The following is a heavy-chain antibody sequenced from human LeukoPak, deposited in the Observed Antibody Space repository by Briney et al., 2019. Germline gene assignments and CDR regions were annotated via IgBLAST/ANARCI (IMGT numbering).Heavy chain of an antibody. CDR1: GGTFSSYA. CDR2: IIPIFGTA. Sequence: GSSVKVSCKASGGTFSSYAISWVRQAPGQGLEWMGGIIPIFGTANYAQKFQGRVTITADKSTSTAYMELSSLRSEDTAVYYCARSPRDGYNQARPYVYYFDYWGQGTLVTVSS. D-gene: IGHD5-24*01. V-gene: IGHV1-69*06. CDR3: ARSPRDGYNQARPYVYYFDY. J-gene: IGHJ4*02.